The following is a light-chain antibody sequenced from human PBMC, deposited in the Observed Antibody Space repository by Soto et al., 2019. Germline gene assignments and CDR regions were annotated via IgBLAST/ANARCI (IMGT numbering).Light chain of an antibody. CDR2: DAS. V-gene: IGKV3-20*01. CDR3: QQYGGSPLT. Sequence: EVVLTQSPGTLSLSPGERATLSCRASQSLRSRSLAWYQQKNGQPPSLLIYDASNRAAGIPDRFSGSGSGTDFTLTINRLEPEDFAVYYCQQYGGSPLTFGQGTKVEIK. J-gene: IGKJ1*01. CDR1: QSLRSRS.